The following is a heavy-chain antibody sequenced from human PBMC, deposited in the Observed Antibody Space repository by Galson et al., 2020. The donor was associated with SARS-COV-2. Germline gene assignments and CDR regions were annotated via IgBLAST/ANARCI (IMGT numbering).Heavy chain of an antibody. CDR2: SVVGSGKT. CDR1: GLTFTASA. V-gene: IGHV1-58*01. CDR3: ASLIARPAY. J-gene: IGHJ4*02. D-gene: IGHD6-6*01. Sequence: SVKVSCKASGLTFTASAVQWVRQARGQPLERIGWSVVGSGKTNYAQKFQERVTITRDMSTSTAYMELSSLRYEDTAVYYCASLIARPAYWGQGTLGTVSS.